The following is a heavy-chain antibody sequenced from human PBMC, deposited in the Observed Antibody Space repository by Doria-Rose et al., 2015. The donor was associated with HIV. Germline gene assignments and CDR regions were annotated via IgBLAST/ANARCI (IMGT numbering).Heavy chain of an antibody. V-gene: IGHV3-9*01. J-gene: IGHJ6*03. CDR1: GLSFESYA. CDR3: AKAPIIGPKYYFYMDV. Sequence: VQLVQSGGGLVQPGRSLRLSCVGSGLSFESYAMHWVRLAPGKGPEWVAGISWDSGAKGNADSVKGRFTISRDNAKKSVYLEMRSLRPEDTAFYYCAKAPIIGPKYYFYMDVWGKGTSVTVSS. D-gene: IGHD3-3*01. CDR2: ISWDSGAK.